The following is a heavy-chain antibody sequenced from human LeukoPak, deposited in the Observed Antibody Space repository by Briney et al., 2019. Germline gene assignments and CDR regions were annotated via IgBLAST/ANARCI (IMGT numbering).Heavy chain of an antibody. Sequence: ASVKVSCKTSGYTFTDNVISWVRQAPGQGLEWMGWISAYNGNTNYAQKLQGRVTMTTDTSTSTAYMELRSLRSDDTAVYYCARGSKFIAAAGTGYWGQGTLVTVSS. CDR2: ISAYNGNT. J-gene: IGHJ4*02. V-gene: IGHV1-18*01. D-gene: IGHD6-13*01. CDR1: GYTFTDNV. CDR3: ARGSKFIAAAGTGY.